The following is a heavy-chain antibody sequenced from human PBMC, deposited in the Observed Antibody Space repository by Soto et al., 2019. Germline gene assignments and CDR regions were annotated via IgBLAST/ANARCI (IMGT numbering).Heavy chain of an antibody. V-gene: IGHV3-21*01. CDR1: GFTFSSYS. J-gene: IGHJ3*02. D-gene: IGHD6-13*01. CDR3: ARGPGVYVVGAFDI. CDR2: ISSSSSYI. Sequence: EVQLVESGGGLVKPGGSLRLSCAASGFTFSSYSMNWVRQAPGKGLEWVSSISSSSSYIYYADSVKGRFTISRDNAKNSLYLQMNSLRAEDTAVYYCARGPGVYVVGAFDIWGQGTMVTASS.